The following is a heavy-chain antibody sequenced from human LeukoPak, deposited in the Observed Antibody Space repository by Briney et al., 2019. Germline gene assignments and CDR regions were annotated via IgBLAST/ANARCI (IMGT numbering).Heavy chain of an antibody. CDR3: ASYYYGSGSWVSPTEFQYGDY. J-gene: IGHJ4*02. V-gene: IGHV3-11*01. CDR1: GFTFSDYY. CDR2: ISSSGSTI. D-gene: IGHD3-10*01. Sequence: GGSLRLSCAASGFTFSDYYRSWIRQAPGKGLEWVSYISSSGSTIYYADSVKGRFTISRDNAKNSLYLQMNSLRAEDTAVYYCASYYYGSGSWVSPTEFQYGDYWGQGTLVTVSS.